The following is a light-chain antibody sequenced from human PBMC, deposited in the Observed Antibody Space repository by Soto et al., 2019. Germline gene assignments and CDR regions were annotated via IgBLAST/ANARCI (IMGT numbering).Light chain of an antibody. CDR2: DAS. J-gene: IGKJ5*01. V-gene: IGKV3-11*01. CDR1: QSVSSY. Sequence: EIVLTQSPATLSLSPGERATLSCRASQSVSSYLAWYQQKPGQAPRLLIYDASNRATGIPARFSGSGSGTDFTLTISSRETEDVAVYYCQQRSNWPSRITFGQGTRLEIK. CDR3: QQRSNWPSRIT.